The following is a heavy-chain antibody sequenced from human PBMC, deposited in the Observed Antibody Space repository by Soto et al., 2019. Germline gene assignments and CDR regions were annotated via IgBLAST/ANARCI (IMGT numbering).Heavy chain of an antibody. D-gene: IGHD6-13*01. CDR2: ISGHNGNK. CDR3: ARDLGQQLFDY. Sequence: QVKLVQSGAEVKKPGASVKVSCKASGYTFTSYGISWVRQAPGQGLEWMGWISGHNGNKKYAQKLQGRVSMTTDTSTSTAYMELRSLRSDDTAVYYCARDLGQQLFDYWGQGTLVTVSS. V-gene: IGHV1-18*01. CDR1: GYTFTSYG. J-gene: IGHJ4*02.